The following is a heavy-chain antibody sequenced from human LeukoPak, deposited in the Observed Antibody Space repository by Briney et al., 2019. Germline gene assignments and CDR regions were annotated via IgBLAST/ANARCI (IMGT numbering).Heavy chain of an antibody. D-gene: IGHD3-22*01. CDR3: ARSVDYFDNTGPHMMFDY. J-gene: IGHJ4*02. V-gene: IGHV4-59*02. CDR2: IYYTGII. Sequence: SETLSLTCNVSGDSVTSHYWNWIRQPPGKGLEWIGYIYYTGIIKYNPSLTSRVSMSVDTSKNQFFLKMKSVTAADTAVYHCARSVDYFDNTGPHMMFDYWGQGSLVTVSS. CDR1: GDSVTSHY.